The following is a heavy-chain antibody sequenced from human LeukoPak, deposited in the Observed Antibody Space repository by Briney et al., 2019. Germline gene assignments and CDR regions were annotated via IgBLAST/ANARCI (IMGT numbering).Heavy chain of an antibody. Sequence: GSSVKVSCKASGGTFSSYAISWVRQAPGQGLEWMGGIIPIFGTANYTQKFQGRVTITADESTSTAYMELSSLRSEDTAVYYCARFPEVKDPPFDYWGQGTLVTVSS. CDR1: GGTFSSYA. V-gene: IGHV1-69*01. CDR3: ARFPEVKDPPFDY. J-gene: IGHJ4*02. CDR2: IIPIFGTA. D-gene: IGHD2-15*01.